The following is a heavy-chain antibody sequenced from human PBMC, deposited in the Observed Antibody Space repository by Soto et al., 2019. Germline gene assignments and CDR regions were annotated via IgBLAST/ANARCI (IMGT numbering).Heavy chain of an antibody. D-gene: IGHD3-10*01. V-gene: IGHV3-11*01. CDR3: AREKHGYYGTDDAFDI. J-gene: IGHJ3*02. CDR1: GFTFSDFY. Sequence: QVQLVESGGGLVKPGGSLRLSCAASGFTFSDFYMSWIRQAPGKRLEWIAYISSSGRPKYYADSVKGRFIISRDNAKNSLYLQMISLGAEDTAVYYCAREKHGYYGTDDAFDIWGQGTKVTVSS. CDR2: ISSSGRPK.